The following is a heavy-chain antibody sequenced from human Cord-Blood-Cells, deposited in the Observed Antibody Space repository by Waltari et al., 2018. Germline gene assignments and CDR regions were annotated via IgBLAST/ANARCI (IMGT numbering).Heavy chain of an antibody. V-gene: IGHV1-8*03. D-gene: IGHD6-19*01. CDR3: ARVPVGGTAAFDI. J-gene: IGHJ3*02. Sequence: QVQLVQSGAEVKKPGASVKVSCKASGYNCTSYALNWVRQATGQGLEWMGWMNPNSGNTGYAQKFQGRVTITRNTSISTAYMELSSLRSEDTAVYYCARVPVGGTAAFDIWGQGTMVTVSS. CDR2: MNPNSGNT. CDR1: GYNCTSYA.